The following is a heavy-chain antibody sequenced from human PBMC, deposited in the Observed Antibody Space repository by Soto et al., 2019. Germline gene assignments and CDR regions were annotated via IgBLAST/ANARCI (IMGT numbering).Heavy chain of an antibody. D-gene: IGHD3-22*01. Sequence: GGSLRLSCAASGFTFSRYSMSWVRQAPGKGLEWVSTISGGSGATTYYADSVKGRFTISRDNSKNTLYLQMNSLKAEDTAVFYCVRHADPTFESDGHYFTRPQYWGQGTLVTVSS. CDR3: VRHADPTFESDGHYFTRPQY. CDR2: ISGGSGATT. J-gene: IGHJ4*02. V-gene: IGHV3-23*01. CDR1: GFTFSRYS.